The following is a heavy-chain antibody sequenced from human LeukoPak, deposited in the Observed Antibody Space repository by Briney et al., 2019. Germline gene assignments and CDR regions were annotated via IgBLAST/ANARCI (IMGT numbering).Heavy chain of an antibody. Sequence: GGSLRLSCAASGFAFRNYAMHWVRQAPGKGLEWVAVISYDGSNKYYAGSVKGRFTISRDNSKNTLYLQMNSLRAEDTAVYYCATVGSGWYGSFDYWGQGTLVTVSS. CDR2: ISYDGSNK. V-gene: IGHV3-30*01. CDR1: GFAFRNYA. J-gene: IGHJ4*02. D-gene: IGHD6-19*01. CDR3: ATVGSGWYGSFDY.